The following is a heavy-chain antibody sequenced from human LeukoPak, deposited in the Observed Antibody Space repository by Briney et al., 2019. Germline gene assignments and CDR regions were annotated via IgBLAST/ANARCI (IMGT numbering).Heavy chain of an antibody. Sequence: GGSLRLSCAASGFTFSSYWMSWVRQAPGKGLEWVANMNQDGSEKYYVDSVKGRFTISRDNAKNSLYLQMNNLRAEDTAVYYCARGGELLRPADFWGQGTLVTVSS. CDR2: MNQDGSEK. J-gene: IGHJ4*02. CDR1: GFTFSSYW. D-gene: IGHD1-26*01. CDR3: ARGGELLRPADF. V-gene: IGHV3-7*01.